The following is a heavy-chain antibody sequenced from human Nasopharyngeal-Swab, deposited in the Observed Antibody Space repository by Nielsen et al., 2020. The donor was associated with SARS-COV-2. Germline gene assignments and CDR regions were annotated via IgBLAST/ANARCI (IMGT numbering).Heavy chain of an antibody. CDR2: IRSKAYGGTT. CDR1: GFTFGDYA. V-gene: IGHV3-49*03. Sequence: GESLQISCTASGFTFGDYAMSWFRQAPGKGLEWVGFIRSKAYGGTTEYAASVKGRFTISRDDSKSIAYLQMNSLKTEDTAVYYRTRETPYSSGWYSFDYWGQGTLVTVSS. CDR3: TRETPYSSGWYSFDY. J-gene: IGHJ4*02. D-gene: IGHD6-19*01.